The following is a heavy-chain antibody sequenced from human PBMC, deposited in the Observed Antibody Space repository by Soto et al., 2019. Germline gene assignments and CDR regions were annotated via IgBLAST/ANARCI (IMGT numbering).Heavy chain of an antibody. CDR1: GGSISSYY. Sequence: PSETLSLTCTVSGGSISSYYWSWIRQPPGKGLEWIGYIYYSGSTNYNPSLKSRVTISVDTSKNQFSLKLSSVTAADTAVYYCARGMSSGWFRTFDHWGQGTLVTVSS. D-gene: IGHD6-19*01. CDR2: IYYSGST. J-gene: IGHJ4*02. CDR3: ARGMSSGWFRTFDH. V-gene: IGHV4-59*01.